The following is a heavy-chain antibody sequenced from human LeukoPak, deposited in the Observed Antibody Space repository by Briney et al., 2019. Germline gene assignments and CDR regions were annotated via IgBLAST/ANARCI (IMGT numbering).Heavy chain of an antibody. CDR2: ISAYNNT. D-gene: IGHD6-19*01. CDR3: ARGGTSGWRTPNDDY. V-gene: IGHV1-18*01. CDR1: GYSFPMYA. Sequence: ASVKVSCKASGYSFPMYAINWVRQAPGQGLEWMGWISAYNNTNYAQMLQGRVTMTTDTSTSTAYMELRSLRSDDTAIYYCARGGTSGWRTPNDDYWGQGTLVTVSS. J-gene: IGHJ4*02.